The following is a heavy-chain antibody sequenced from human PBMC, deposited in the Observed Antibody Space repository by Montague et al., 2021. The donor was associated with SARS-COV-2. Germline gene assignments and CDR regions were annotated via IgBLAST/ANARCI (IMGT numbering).Heavy chain of an antibody. CDR3: ARARQDVVVPALGIGAYYYYYYMDV. D-gene: IGHD2-2*01. J-gene: IGHJ6*03. CDR1: GGSFSGYY. CDR2: INHSGSA. Sequence: SETLSLTCAVYGGSFSGYYWSWIRQPPGKGLEWIGEINHSGSANXNPSLKSRVTISVDTSKNQSSLKLSSVTAADTAVYYCARARQDVVVPALGIGAYYYYYYMDVWGEGTTVTFSS. V-gene: IGHV4-34*01.